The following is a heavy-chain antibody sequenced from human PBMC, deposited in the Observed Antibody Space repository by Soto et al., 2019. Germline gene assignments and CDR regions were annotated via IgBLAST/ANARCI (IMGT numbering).Heavy chain of an antibody. CDR2: IIPIFGTA. V-gene: IGHV1-69*13. Sequence: ASVKVSCKASGGTFSSYAISWVRQAPGQGLEWMGGIIPIFGTANYAQKFQGRVTITADESTSTAYMELSSLRSEDTAVYYCARVKENQLLSRAYYYYYGMDVWGQGTTVTVS. J-gene: IGHJ6*02. CDR1: GGTFSSYA. CDR3: ARVKENQLLSRAYYYYYGMDV. D-gene: IGHD2-2*01.